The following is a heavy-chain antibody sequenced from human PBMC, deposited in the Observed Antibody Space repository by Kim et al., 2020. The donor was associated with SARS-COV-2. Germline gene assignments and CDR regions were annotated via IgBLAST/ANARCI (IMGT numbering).Heavy chain of an antibody. J-gene: IGHJ3*02. Sequence: ASVKGRFTISRDESKNSLYLQMNSLKTEDTAVYYCARDLAVTTRGGAFDIWGQGTMVTVSS. D-gene: IGHD4-17*01. CDR3: ARDLAVTTRGGAFDI. V-gene: IGHV3-72*01.